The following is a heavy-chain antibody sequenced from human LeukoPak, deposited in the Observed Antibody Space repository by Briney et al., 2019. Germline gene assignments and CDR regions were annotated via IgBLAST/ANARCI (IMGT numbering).Heavy chain of an antibody. J-gene: IGHJ5*02. CDR2: ISTSSSHM. CDR1: GFTFSSYS. CDR3: ARGSEWELLSCDH. Sequence: GGSLRLSCAASGFTFSSYSMNWVRQAPGKGLELVSSISTSSSHMYYADSVKGRFTISRDNARNSLYLQMNSLRAEDTAVYYCARGSEWELLSCDHWGQGTLVTVSS. V-gene: IGHV3-21*01. D-gene: IGHD1-26*01.